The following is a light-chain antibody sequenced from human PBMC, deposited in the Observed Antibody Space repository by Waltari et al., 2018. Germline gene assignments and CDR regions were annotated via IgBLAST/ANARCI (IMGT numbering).Light chain of an antibody. J-gene: IGLJ2*01. V-gene: IGLV3-1*01. CDR1: KLGDKY. CDR2: QDS. CDR3: QAWDSSTVV. Sequence: SYELTQPPSVSVSPGQTASITCSGDKLGDKYVCWYQQKPGQSPILVIYQDSKRPSGIPERFAGSNSGNTATLTISGTQSMDEAYYYCQAWDSSTVVFGGGTKLTVL.